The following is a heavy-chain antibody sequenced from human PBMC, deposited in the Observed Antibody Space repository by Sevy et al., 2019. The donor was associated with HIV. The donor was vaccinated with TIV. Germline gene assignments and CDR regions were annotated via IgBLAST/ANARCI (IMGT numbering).Heavy chain of an antibody. CDR3: ARMTTMPTSDLYGMDV. J-gene: IGHJ6*02. V-gene: IGHV1-2*02. Sequence: VTVKVSCKASGYTFTDYYIHWVRQAPRQGLERMAWINPNDSVTNYAQRFQGGVTVTRDTSISTAYMELSRLRSDDTAIYYCARMTTMPTSDLYGMDVWGQGTTVTVSS. CDR2: INPNDSVT. CDR1: GYTFTDYY. D-gene: IGHD1-1*01.